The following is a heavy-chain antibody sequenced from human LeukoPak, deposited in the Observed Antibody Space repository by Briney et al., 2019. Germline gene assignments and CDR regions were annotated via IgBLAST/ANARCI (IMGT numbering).Heavy chain of an antibody. CDR3: ARDSIAARRGFDY. D-gene: IGHD6-6*01. CDR2: INHSGST. CDR1: GGSFSGYY. Sequence: SETLSLTCAVYGGSFSGYYWSWIRQPPGKGLEWIGEINHSGSTNYNPSLKSRVTISVDTPKNQFSLKLSSVTAADTAVYYCARDSIAARRGFDYWGQGTLVTVSS. J-gene: IGHJ4*02. V-gene: IGHV4-34*01.